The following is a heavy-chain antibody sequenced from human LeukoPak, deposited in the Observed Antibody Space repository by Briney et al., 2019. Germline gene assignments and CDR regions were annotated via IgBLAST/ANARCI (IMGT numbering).Heavy chain of an antibody. Sequence: GGSLRLSCAASGFTFSIYAMSWVRQAPGKGLGWVSAISGSGGSTYYADSVKGRFTISRDNSKNTLYLQMNSLRAEDTAVYYCAKKGIAVAGKNNWFDPWGQGTLVTVSS. CDR3: AKKGIAVAGKNNWFDP. CDR2: ISGSGGST. J-gene: IGHJ5*02. CDR1: GFTFSIYA. V-gene: IGHV3-23*01. D-gene: IGHD6-13*01.